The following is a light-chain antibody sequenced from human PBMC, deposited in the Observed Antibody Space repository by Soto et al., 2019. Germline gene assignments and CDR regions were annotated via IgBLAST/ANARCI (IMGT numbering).Light chain of an antibody. CDR1: QSISSH. J-gene: IGKJ4*01. CDR3: QHLDSFPLA. Sequence: DIQLTQSPSFLSASVGDRVTITCRASQSISSHVAWYRQKSGKAPMLLIYAASTLKSEVPSRFSGSGSGTEFTLTISSLHPEDFATYYCQHLDSFPLAFGGGTTVEI. CDR2: AAS. V-gene: IGKV1-9*01.